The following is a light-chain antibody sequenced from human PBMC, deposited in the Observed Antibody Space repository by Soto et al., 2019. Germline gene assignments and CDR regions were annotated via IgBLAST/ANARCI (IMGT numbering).Light chain of an antibody. V-gene: IGKV3-11*01. CDR2: DAS. CDR1: QSVSSK. Sequence: EIVLTQSPATLSLSPGERATLSCRASQSVSSKLALYQQKPGQAPRLLIYDASNRATGIPARFSGSGSGTDFTLTISSLEPEDIGVYYCQQRSNWPLTFGGGTNVEIK. J-gene: IGKJ4*01. CDR3: QQRSNWPLT.